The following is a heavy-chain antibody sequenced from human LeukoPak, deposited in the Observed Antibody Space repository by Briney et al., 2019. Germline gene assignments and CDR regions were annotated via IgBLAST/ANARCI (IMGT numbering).Heavy chain of an antibody. CDR1: GYSFTSCC. CDR2: IYPGDSGP. D-gene: IGHD1-26*01. J-gene: IGHJ3*01. V-gene: IGHV5-51*01. CDR3: GMSGDRVPLQDDVFDV. Sequence: GESLKISCKVSGYSFTSCCIGWVRQMPGKGLEWMGIIYPGDSGPTYSPSFQGQVTISVDKSINTAYLQWSSLQASDTAMYCCGMSGDRVPLQDDVFDVWGQGTMVTVST.